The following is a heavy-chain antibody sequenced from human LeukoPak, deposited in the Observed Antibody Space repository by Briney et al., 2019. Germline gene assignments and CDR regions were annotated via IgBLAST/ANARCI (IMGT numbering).Heavy chain of an antibody. CDR2: ISGSASST. V-gene: IGHV3-23*01. J-gene: IGHJ4*02. Sequence: PGGSLRLSCAASGLTFSTYPMNWVRQAPGKGLEWVSAISGSASSTYHADSVKGRFTISRDNSKNTLYLQMNSLRAEDTAVYYCARGTSSSWYSAEDWGQGTLVTVSS. CDR3: ARGTSSSWYSAED. CDR1: GLTFSTYP. D-gene: IGHD6-13*01.